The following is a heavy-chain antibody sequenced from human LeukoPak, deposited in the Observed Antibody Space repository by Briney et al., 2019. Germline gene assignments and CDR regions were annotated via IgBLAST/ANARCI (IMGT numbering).Heavy chain of an antibody. D-gene: IGHD2-15*01. V-gene: IGHV4-39*01. CDR1: GGSISSSSYY. CDR2: IHYSGST. Sequence: PSETLSLTCTVSGGSISSSSYYWGWIRQPPGKGLEWIGTIHYSGSTYYNPSLESRVTISVDTSKNRFSLELTSVTAADTAVYSCARQGGWHYYFDYWGQGTPVTVSS. CDR3: ARQGGWHYYFDY. J-gene: IGHJ4*02.